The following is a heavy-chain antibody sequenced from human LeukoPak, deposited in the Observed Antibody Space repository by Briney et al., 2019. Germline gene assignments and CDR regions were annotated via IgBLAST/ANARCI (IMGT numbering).Heavy chain of an antibody. CDR1: GFTFSSYW. Sequence: PGGSLRLSCAASGFTFSSYWMHWVRQAPGEGLVWVSRMSSDGSTISYADAVTGRFTVSRENAKNTLYLQMNSLRAEDTAIYYCVTDVIAHSSGWYQNYWGQGILVTVSS. CDR3: VTDVIAHSSGWYQNY. J-gene: IGHJ4*02. D-gene: IGHD6-19*01. V-gene: IGHV3-74*01. CDR2: MSSDGSTI.